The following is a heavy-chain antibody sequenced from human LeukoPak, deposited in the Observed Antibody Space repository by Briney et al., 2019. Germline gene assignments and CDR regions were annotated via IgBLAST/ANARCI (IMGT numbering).Heavy chain of an antibody. Sequence: GGSLRLSCAASGFTFSSYEMNWVRQAPGKGLEWVSYISSSGSTIYYADSVKGRFTISRDNSKNTLYLQMNSLRTEDTAVYYCAKKLGNYYYYMDVWGKGTTVTISS. V-gene: IGHV3-48*03. CDR1: GFTFSSYE. J-gene: IGHJ6*03. CDR2: ISSSGSTI. CDR3: AKKLGNYYYYMDV. D-gene: IGHD3-16*01.